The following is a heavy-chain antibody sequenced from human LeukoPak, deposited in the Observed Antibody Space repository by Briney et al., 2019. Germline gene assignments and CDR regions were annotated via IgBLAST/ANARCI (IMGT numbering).Heavy chain of an antibody. D-gene: IGHD6-19*01. J-gene: IGHJ4*02. CDR1: GYTFTSYD. CDR2: ISVYNGNT. Sequence: ASVKVSCKASGYTFTSYDINWVRQATGQGLEWMGWISVYNGNTKYAQKFQGRVILTTDTSTSTAYMELTSLKSDDTAVYYCARKSSPDFWGQGTLVTVSS. V-gene: IGHV1-18*01. CDR3: ARKSSPDF.